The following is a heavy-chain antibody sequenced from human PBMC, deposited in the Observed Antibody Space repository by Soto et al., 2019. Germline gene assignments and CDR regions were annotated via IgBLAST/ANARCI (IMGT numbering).Heavy chain of an antibody. V-gene: IGHV4-39*01. J-gene: IGHJ1*01. CDR1: GGSISSSSYY. CDR3: ARHFMGYDSSGGELDF. CDR2: IYYSGST. Sequence: SETLSLTCTVSGGSISSSSYYWGWIRQPPGKGLEWIGSIYYSGSTYYNPSLKSRITISVDTSKNQFSLKLSSVTAADTAVYYCARHFMGYDSSGGELDFWGQGTLVTVSS. D-gene: IGHD3-22*01.